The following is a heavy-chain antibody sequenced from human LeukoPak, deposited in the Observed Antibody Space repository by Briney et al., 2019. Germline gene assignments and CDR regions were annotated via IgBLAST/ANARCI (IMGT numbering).Heavy chain of an antibody. J-gene: IGHJ6*02. CDR2: ISAYNGNT. CDR3: AREDYGSGSYYNSNPDYYYYGMDV. V-gene: IGHV1-18*01. Sequence: ASVKVSCKASGYTFTSYGISCVRQAPGQGLEWMGWISAYNGNTNYAQKLQGRVTMTTDTSTSTAYMELRSLRSDDTAVYYCAREDYGSGSYYNSNPDYYYYGMDVWGQGTTVTVSS. D-gene: IGHD3-10*01. CDR1: GYTFTSYG.